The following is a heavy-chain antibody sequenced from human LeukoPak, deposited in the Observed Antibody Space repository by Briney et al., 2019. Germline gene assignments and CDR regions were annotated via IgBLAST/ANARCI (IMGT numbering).Heavy chain of an antibody. D-gene: IGHD6-19*01. J-gene: IGHJ4*02. CDR1: GYTFTSYY. V-gene: IGHV1-46*01. CDR2: INPSGGST. Sequence: ASVKVSCKASGYTFTSYYMHWVRQAPGQGLEWMGIINPSGGSTSYAQKFQGRVTMTRDTSTSTVYMELSSLRSEDTAVYYCARALRSIAVAGTFGYWGQGTLVTVSS. CDR3: ARALRSIAVAGTFGY.